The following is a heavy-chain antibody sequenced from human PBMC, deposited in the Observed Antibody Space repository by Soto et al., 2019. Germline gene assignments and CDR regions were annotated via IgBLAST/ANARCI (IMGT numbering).Heavy chain of an antibody. Sequence: QVQLQESGPGLVKPSETLSLTCTVSGGSVSSGSYYWSWIRQPPGKGLEWIGYLYYSGSTNYNPSPKGRVTISVDTSKLQFTLKLSSVTAADTAVYYCARGGLRQNYYYYGMDVWGQGTTVTVSS. CDR2: LYYSGST. D-gene: IGHD3-16*01. CDR3: ARGGLRQNYYYYGMDV. CDR1: GGSVSSGSYY. J-gene: IGHJ6*02. V-gene: IGHV4-61*01.